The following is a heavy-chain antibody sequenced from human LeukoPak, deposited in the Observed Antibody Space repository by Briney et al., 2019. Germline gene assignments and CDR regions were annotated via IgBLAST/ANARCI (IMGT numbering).Heavy chain of an antibody. Sequence: SETLSLTCTVSGGSISSYYWSWIRQPPGKGLEWIGYIYYSGSTNYNPSLKSRVTISVDTSKSQFSLKLSSVTAADTAVYYCARARRNYDSSGQSYYYFDYWGQGTLVTVSS. CDR3: ARARRNYDSSGQSYYYFDY. V-gene: IGHV4-59*01. D-gene: IGHD3-22*01. J-gene: IGHJ4*02. CDR1: GGSISSYY. CDR2: IYYSGST.